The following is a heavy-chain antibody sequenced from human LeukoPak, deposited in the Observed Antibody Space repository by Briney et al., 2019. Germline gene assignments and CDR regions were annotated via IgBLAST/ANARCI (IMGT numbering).Heavy chain of an antibody. V-gene: IGHV3-11*01. Sequence: GGSLRLSCAASGFTFSDYYMSWIRQAPGKGLEWVSYISSGGSTIYYADSVKGRFTISRDNAKNSLYLQMNSLRAEDTAVYYCARGAGGILEWLFPANWFDPWGQGTLVTVSS. CDR2: ISSGGSTI. CDR1: GFTFSDYY. CDR3: ARGAGGILEWLFPANWFDP. D-gene: IGHD3-3*01. J-gene: IGHJ5*02.